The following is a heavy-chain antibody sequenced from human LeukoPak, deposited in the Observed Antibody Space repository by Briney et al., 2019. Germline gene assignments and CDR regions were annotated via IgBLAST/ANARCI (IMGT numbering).Heavy chain of an antibody. CDR1: GYTFTSYG. D-gene: IGHD3-10*01. CDR2: INPNSGGT. V-gene: IGHV1-2*02. J-gene: IGHJ4*02. Sequence: GASVKVSCKASGYTFTSYGISWVRQAPGQGLEWMGWINPNSGGTNYAQKFQGRVTMTRDTSISTAYMELSRLRSDDTAVYYCARDQEVYYYGSGSYWGNCFDYWGQGTLVTVSS. CDR3: ARDQEVYYYGSGSYWGNCFDY.